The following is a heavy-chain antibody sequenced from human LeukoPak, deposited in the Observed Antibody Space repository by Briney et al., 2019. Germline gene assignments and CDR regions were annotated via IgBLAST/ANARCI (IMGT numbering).Heavy chain of an antibody. V-gene: IGHV1-2*02. CDR3: ARDVGYCSSTSCSLGYYYYYGMDV. CDR2: INPNSGGT. Sequence: ASEKVSCKASGYTFTGYYMHWVRQAPGQGLEWMGWINPNSGGTNYAQKFQGRVTMTRDTSISTAYMELSRLRSDDTAVYYCARDVGYCSSTSCSLGYYYYYGMDVWGQGTTVTVSS. D-gene: IGHD2-2*01. CDR1: GYTFTGYY. J-gene: IGHJ6*02.